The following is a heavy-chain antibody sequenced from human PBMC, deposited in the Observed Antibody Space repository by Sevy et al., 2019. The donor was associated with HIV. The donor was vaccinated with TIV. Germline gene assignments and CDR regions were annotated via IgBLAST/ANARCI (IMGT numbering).Heavy chain of an antibody. J-gene: IGHJ4*02. CDR1: GFTFSDYS. D-gene: IGHD3-16*01. CDR2: ISYDGRNNK. V-gene: IGHV3-30*04. Sequence: GGSRLSCAASGFTFSDYSMHWVRQAPGKGLEWVAVISYDGRNNKYNADSVKGRFTISRDNSKNTLYLQMNSLRVEDTAIYYCAKDRGEILHSAFDYWGQGTLVTVSS. CDR3: AKDRGEILHSAFDY.